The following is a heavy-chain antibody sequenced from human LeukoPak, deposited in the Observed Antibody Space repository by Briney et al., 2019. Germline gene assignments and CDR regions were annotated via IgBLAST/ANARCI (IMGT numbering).Heavy chain of an antibody. CDR3: ARACPPAFDP. V-gene: IGHV3-48*03. CDR2: ISYSGSTT. J-gene: IGHJ5*02. Sequence: GGSLRLSCAASGLTFTNFEMKWVRQAPGKGLEWVSYISYSGSTTSYADSVKGRFTISRDNAKNSLYLQMNSLRAEDTAVYYCARACPPAFDPWGQGTLVTVSS. CDR1: GLTFTNFE.